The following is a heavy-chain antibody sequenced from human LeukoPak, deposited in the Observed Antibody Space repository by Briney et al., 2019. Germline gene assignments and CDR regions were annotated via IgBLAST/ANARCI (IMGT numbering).Heavy chain of an antibody. CDR2: ISYDGSNK. CDR1: GFTFSSYG. D-gene: IGHD2-2*01. Sequence: GGSLRLSCAASGFTFSSYGMHWVRQAPGKGLEWVAVISYDGSNKYYADSVKGRFTISRDNSKNTLYLQMNSLRAEDTAVYYCAKDLGCSSTSRYAGLDYWGQGTLVTVSS. CDR3: AKDLGCSSTSRYAGLDY. V-gene: IGHV3-30*18. J-gene: IGHJ4*02.